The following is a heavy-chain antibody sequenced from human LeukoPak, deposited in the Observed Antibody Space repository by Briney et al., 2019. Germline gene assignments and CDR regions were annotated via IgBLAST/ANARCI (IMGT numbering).Heavy chain of an antibody. V-gene: IGHV4-59*01. D-gene: IGHD2-8*01. CDR2: IYYSGST. Sequence: PSETLSLTCTVSGGSISTYYWSWIRQPPGKGLEWIGYIYYSGSTNYNPSLKSRVTISVDTSKNQFSLKLNSVTAADTAVYYCARGRGKWPINDNAFDIWGQGTMDTVSS. CDR3: ARGRGKWPINDNAFDI. J-gene: IGHJ3*02. CDR1: GGSISTYY.